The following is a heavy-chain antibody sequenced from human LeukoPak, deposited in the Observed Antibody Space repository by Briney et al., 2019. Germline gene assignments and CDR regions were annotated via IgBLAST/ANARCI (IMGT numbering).Heavy chain of an antibody. V-gene: IGHV4-59*01. D-gene: IGHD6-19*01. CDR3: ARARPPGGWLIDY. CDR2: IYYSGST. CDR1: GSSISSYY. Sequence: SETLSLTCTVTGSSISSYYWSLIRQPPGKGLEWIGYIYYSGSTNYNPSLKSRVTISVDTSKNQFSLKLSSVTAADTAVYYCARARPPGGWLIDYWGQGTLVTVSS. J-gene: IGHJ4*02.